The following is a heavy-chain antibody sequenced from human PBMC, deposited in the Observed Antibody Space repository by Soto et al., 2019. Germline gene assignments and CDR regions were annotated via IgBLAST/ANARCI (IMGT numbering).Heavy chain of an antibody. D-gene: IGHD5-18*01. CDR3: AKDLLRNRGYSYGYISYYDSSEYFFLGYFDY. Sequence: GGSLRLSCTASGFTFSSYGIHWVRQAPGKGLEWVAVISYDGSNKYYADSVKGRFTISRDNSKNTLYLQMNSLRAEDTAVYYCAKDLLRNRGYSYGYISYYDSSEYFFLGYFDYWGQGTLVTVSS. J-gene: IGHJ4*02. CDR2: ISYDGSNK. CDR1: GFTFSSYG. V-gene: IGHV3-30*18.